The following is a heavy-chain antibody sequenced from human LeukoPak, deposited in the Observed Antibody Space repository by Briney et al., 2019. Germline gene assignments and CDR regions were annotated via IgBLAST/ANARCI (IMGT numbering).Heavy chain of an antibody. CDR3: ARDFLDTNEAASRAFEI. J-gene: IGHJ3*02. D-gene: IGHD1-1*01. Sequence: SVKVSCKASGYTFTGYYMHWVRQAPGQGLEWMGWINPNSGGTNYAQKFQGRVTMTRDTSISTAYMELSRLRSDDTAVYYCARDFLDTNEAASRAFEIWGQGTMVTVSS. CDR2: INPNSGGT. CDR1: GYTFTGYY. V-gene: IGHV1-2*02.